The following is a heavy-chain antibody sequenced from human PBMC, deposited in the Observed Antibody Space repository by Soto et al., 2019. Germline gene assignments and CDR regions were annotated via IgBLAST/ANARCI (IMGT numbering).Heavy chain of an antibody. CDR2: IYYSGST. J-gene: IGHJ5*02. V-gene: IGHV4-59*01. D-gene: IGHD3-22*01. CDR1: GGSISSYY. CDR3: SRGGDYYDSSGYYHLGFDP. Sequence: SETLSLTCTVSGGSISSYYWSWIRQPPGKGLEWIGYIYYSGSTNYNPSLKGRVTISVDTSKNQFSLKLSSVTAADTAVYYCSRGGDYYDSSGYYHLGFDPWGQGTLVTVSS.